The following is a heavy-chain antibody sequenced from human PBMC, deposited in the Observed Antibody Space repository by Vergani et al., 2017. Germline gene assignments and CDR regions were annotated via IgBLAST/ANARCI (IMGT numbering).Heavy chain of an antibody. Sequence: QVQLQESGPGLVKPPGTLSLTCAVSGDSISRNNCWTWVRQPPGKGRGWIGEICHTEDTKYSPSLKSRITVSVDESRNLFSLRLNSVTAADTAVYYCATIGYRRWGYYFDYWGQGMLVTVSS. D-gene: IGHD2-2*02. V-gene: IGHV4-4*03. CDR3: ATIGYRRWGYYFDY. CDR1: GDSISRNNC. J-gene: IGHJ4*02. CDR2: ICHTEDT.